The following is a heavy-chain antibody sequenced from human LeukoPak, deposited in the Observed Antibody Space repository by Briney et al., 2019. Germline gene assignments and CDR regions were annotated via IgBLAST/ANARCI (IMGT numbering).Heavy chain of an antibody. CDR1: GGSINSYS. D-gene: IGHD6-13*01. Sequence: PSETLSLTCTVSGGSINSYSWSWIRQPPGEGLEWIGYIYYSGSTNYNPSLRSRVTISVDTSQNQFSLKLSSVTTADTAIYYCARYVYSSSPFDYWGQGTLVTVSS. J-gene: IGHJ4*02. CDR2: IYYSGST. V-gene: IGHV4-59*08. CDR3: ARYVYSSSPFDY.